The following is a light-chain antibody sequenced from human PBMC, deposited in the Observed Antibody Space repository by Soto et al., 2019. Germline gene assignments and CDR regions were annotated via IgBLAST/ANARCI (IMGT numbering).Light chain of an antibody. V-gene: IGKV3-15*01. CDR2: GTS. Sequence: EIVMTQSPVTLSVSPGERATLSGRASQNISRSLAWYQQQHGQGHSLLIYGTSTRAGGVPARFSGGGSGTEFSLTITSLQSEDFAVYYCQQYNGWPRTFGEGTKLEI. CDR1: QNISRS. CDR3: QQYNGWPRT. J-gene: IGKJ1*01.